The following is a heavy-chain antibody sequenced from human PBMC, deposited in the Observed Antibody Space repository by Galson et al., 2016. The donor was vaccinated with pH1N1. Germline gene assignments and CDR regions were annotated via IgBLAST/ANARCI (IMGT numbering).Heavy chain of an antibody. CDR2: IDWDDDK. V-gene: IGHV2-70*01. Sequence: PALVKPPQTLTLTCTFSGFSLSTSGMCVSWIRQPPGKALEWLALIDWDDDKYYTTSLKTRLTISKDTSKNQVVLTMTNMDPVDTATYYCARIQSGDYVKWFDPWGQGTLVTVSS. CDR1: GFSLSTSGMC. D-gene: IGHD4-17*01. CDR3: ARIQSGDYVKWFDP. J-gene: IGHJ5*02.